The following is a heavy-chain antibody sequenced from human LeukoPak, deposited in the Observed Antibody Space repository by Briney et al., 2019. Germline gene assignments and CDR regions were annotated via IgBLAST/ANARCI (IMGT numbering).Heavy chain of an antibody. J-gene: IGHJ4*02. CDR3: ARADDYHRFDY. V-gene: IGHV3-21*01. CDR1: GFTFSNYA. D-gene: IGHD5-12*01. CDR2: ISSSSVYI. Sequence: GGSLRLSCAASGFTFSNYAMHWVRQAPGKGLEWVSSISSSSVYIYYADSLKGRFTISRDNSKNSLYLQMNSLRAEDTAVYYCARADDYHRFDYWGQGTLVTVSS.